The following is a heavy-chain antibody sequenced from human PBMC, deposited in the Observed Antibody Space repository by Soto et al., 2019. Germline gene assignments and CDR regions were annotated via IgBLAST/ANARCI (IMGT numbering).Heavy chain of an antibody. CDR1: GGTFSSYA. J-gene: IGHJ6*02. CDR2: IIPIFGTA. V-gene: IGHV1-69*13. CDR3: AVDDYCSGGSCYYYGMDV. Sequence: SVKVSCKASGGTFSSYAISWVRQAPGQGLEWMGGIIPIFGTANYAQKFQGRVTITADESTSTAYMELSSLRSEDTAVYYCAVDDYCSGGSCYYYGMDVWGQGTTVTVSS. D-gene: IGHD2-15*01.